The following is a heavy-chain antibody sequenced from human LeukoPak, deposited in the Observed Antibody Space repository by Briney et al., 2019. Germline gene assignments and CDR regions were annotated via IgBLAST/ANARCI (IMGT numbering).Heavy chain of an antibody. D-gene: IGHD2-8*01. Sequence: GLEWVXXISGSGRRTYYPDSLNLRFTISRDNANNSLYLQMNSLRAEDTALYYCAKEYCTNGVCYYYGMDVWGQGTTVTVSS. V-gene: IGHV3-23*01. CDR3: AKEYCTNGVCYYYGMDV. J-gene: IGHJ6*02. CDR2: ISGSGRRT.